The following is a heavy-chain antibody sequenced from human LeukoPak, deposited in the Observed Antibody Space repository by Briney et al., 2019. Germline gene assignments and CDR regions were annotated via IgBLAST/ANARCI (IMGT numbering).Heavy chain of an antibody. J-gene: IGHJ4*02. V-gene: IGHV1-2*06. CDR2: INPNSGDT. Sequence: ASVKVSCKASGYTFTGYHMHWVRQAPGQGLEWMGRINPNSGDTNYAQKFQGRVTMTRDTSISTAYMELSSLRSEDTAVYYCARRYCSSTSCHYFDYWGQGTLVTVSS. CDR3: ARRYCSSTSCHYFDY. CDR1: GYTFTGYH. D-gene: IGHD2-2*01.